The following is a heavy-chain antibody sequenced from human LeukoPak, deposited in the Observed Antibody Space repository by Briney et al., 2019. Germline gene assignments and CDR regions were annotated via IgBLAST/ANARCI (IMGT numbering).Heavy chain of an antibody. D-gene: IGHD3-22*01. CDR1: VGSISSSSYS. CDR3: ARFTRRDSSGNPLDSSAYRFDY. J-gene: IGHJ4*02. CDR2: IYYSGRA. Sequence: SETLSLTCTVSVGSISSSSYSWGWIRQPPGKGPAWIANIYYSGRAYYNPSLKSRVTISVDTSKNQFSLKMSSVTAADSAVYYCARFTRRDSSGNPLDSSAYRFDYWGQGTLVTVSS. V-gene: IGHV4-39*01.